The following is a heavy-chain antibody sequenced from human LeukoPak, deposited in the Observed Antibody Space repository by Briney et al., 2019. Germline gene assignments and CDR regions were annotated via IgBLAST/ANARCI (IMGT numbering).Heavy chain of an antibody. CDR3: ARGSRYYDFWSGYNWFDP. V-gene: IGHV3-21*01. J-gene: IGHJ5*02. Sequence: PGGSLRLSCAASGFTFSSYSMNWVRQAPGKGLEWVSSISSNSSYIYYADSVKGRFTISRDNAKNSLYLQMNSLRAEDTAVYYCARGSRYYDFWSGYNWFDPWGQGTLVTVSS. D-gene: IGHD3-3*01. CDR2: ISSNSSYI. CDR1: GFTFSSYS.